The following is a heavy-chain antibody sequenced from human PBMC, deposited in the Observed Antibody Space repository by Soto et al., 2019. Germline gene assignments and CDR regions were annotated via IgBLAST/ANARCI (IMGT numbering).Heavy chain of an antibody. V-gene: IGHV3-30-3*01. D-gene: IGHD6-6*01. CDR1: GFIFSDCA. J-gene: IGHJ1*01. CDR2: ISPDGGNQ. CDR3: ARENSRIAPRLFQH. Sequence: GGSLRLSCVASGFIFSDCAMHWARQAPGKGLVWVALISPDGGNQYYSESAKGRFTISRDNSKNTLYLQMNDLRPDDTALYYCARENSRIAPRLFQHWGHGSLVTVSS.